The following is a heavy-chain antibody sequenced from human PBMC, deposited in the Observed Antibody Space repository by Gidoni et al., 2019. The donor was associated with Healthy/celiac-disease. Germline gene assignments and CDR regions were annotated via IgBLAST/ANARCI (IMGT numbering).Heavy chain of an antibody. V-gene: IGHV3-21*01. CDR2: ISSSSSYI. CDR1: GFTFRSYS. J-gene: IGHJ4*02. Sequence: EVQLVESGGGLVKPGGSLRLSCAASGFTFRSYSMNWVRQAPGKGLEWVSSISSSSSYIYYADSVKGRFTISRDNAKNSLYLQMNSLRAEDTAVYYCARDLDILTGYYPLCFDYWGQGTLVTVSS. D-gene: IGHD3-9*01. CDR3: ARDLDILTGYYPLCFDY.